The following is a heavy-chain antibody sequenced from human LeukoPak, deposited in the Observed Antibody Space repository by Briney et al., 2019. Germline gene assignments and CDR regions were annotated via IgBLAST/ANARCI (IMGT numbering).Heavy chain of an antibody. V-gene: IGHV3-23*01. Sequence: GGSLRLSCAASGFTFSSYTMSWVRQAPGKGLEWVSTITTSDGNTYYADSVKGRFTVSRDNSKNTLFLQMNSLRAEDTAVYNCAKDGGLWVSAHWGDSWGRGTLVTVSS. CDR2: ITTSDGNT. CDR1: GFTFSSYT. CDR3: AKDGGLWVSAHWGDS. J-gene: IGHJ4*02. D-gene: IGHD7-27*01.